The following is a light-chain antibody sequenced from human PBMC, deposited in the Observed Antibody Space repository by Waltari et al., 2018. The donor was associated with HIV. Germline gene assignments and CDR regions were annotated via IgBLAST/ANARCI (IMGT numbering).Light chain of an antibody. CDR1: SSSNGTNY. Sequence: QSVLTQPPSASGTPRQGVTISRSGSSSSNGTNYVYWYQQPPGTAPKLLIYRNNQRPSGVPDRFSGSKSGTSASLAISGLRSEDEADYYCAAWDDSLSGYVFGTGTKVTVL. J-gene: IGLJ1*01. CDR2: RNN. CDR3: AAWDDSLSGYV. V-gene: IGLV1-47*01.